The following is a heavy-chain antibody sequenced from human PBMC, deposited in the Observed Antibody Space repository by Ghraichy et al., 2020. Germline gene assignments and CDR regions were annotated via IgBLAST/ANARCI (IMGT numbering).Heavy chain of an antibody. CDR1: GGSISSSSYY. CDR2: IYYSGST. Sequence: SETLSLTCTVSGGSISSSSYYWGWIRQPPGKGLEWVGSIYYSGSTYYNPSLKSRVTISVDTSKNQFSLKLSSVTAADTAVDYCARHRKYSSTPHDSSGSRRPLPFDYWGQGTLVTVSS. CDR3: ARHRKYSSTPHDSSGSRRPLPFDY. J-gene: IGHJ4*02. D-gene: IGHD6-19*01. V-gene: IGHV4-39*01.